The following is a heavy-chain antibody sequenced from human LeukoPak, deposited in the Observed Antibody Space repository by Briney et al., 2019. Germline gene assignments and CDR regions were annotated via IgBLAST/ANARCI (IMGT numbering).Heavy chain of an antibody. V-gene: IGHV1-2*02. CDR2: INPNSGGT. J-gene: IGHJ6*03. Sequence: ASVKVSYKASGYTFTGYYMHWVRQAPGRGLEWMGWINPNSGGTNYAQKFQGRVTMTRDTSISTAYMELSRLRSDDTAVYYCATSLYYYYYMDVWGKGTTVTVSS. CDR3: ATSLYYYYYMDV. CDR1: GYTFTGYY.